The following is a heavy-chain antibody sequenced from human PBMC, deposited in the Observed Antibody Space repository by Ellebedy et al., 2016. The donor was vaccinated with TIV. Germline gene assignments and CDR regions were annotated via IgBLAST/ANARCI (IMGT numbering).Heavy chain of an antibody. CDR2: INPSGGTT. J-gene: IGHJ6*02. Sequence: ASVKVSCKASGYGFTRYQMHWVRQAPGQGLEWMGIINPSGGTTNIAQKFQGRVTMTRDRSTSTVYMEVNSLTDEDTAMYYCARDGTYGMDVWGQGTTVTVSS. CDR3: ARDGTYGMDV. V-gene: IGHV1-46*01. CDR1: GYGFTRYQ.